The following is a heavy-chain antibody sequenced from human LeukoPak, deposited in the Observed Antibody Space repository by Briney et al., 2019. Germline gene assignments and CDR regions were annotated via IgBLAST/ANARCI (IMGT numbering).Heavy chain of an antibody. CDR2: INSDGSTA. Sequence: PGGSLRLSCAASGFTFSSYYMHWVRQAPGKGLVWVSRINSDGSTASYADSVKGRFTISRDNAKNTLYLQMNSLRAEDTALYYCARGSFYGMDVWGQGTTVTVPS. V-gene: IGHV3-74*01. J-gene: IGHJ6*02. CDR3: ARGSFYGMDV. CDR1: GFTFSSYY.